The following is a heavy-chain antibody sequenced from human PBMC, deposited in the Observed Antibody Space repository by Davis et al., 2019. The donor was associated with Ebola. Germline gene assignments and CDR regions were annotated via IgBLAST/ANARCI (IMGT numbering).Heavy chain of an antibody. CDR1: GWSFSGDY. V-gene: IGHV4-34*01. CDR2: INHSRST. J-gene: IGHJ4*02. Sequence: SQTLSLPCEVYGWSFSGDYWSWIRHPPGKGLDSMEEINHSRSTNYNPSLKIRVTISVDTSKNQFVLKLSTVTAADTAVYYCARGRRYSYGPPRHWGQGTLVTVSS. CDR3: ARGRRYSYGPPRH. D-gene: IGHD5-18*01.